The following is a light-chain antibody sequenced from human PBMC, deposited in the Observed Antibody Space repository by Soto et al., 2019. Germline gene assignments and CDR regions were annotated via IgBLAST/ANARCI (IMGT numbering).Light chain of an antibody. V-gene: IGKV3D-20*02. CDR3: QQRSKWPPEVT. J-gene: IGKJ5*01. CDR2: DAS. Sequence: EFVLTQSPGTLSLSPGERATLSCRASQTVRNNYLAWYQQKPGQAPRLLIYDASSRATGIPDRFSGGGSGTDFTLTISSLEPEDFAVYYCQQRSKWPPEVTFGQGTRLEIK. CDR1: QTVRNNY.